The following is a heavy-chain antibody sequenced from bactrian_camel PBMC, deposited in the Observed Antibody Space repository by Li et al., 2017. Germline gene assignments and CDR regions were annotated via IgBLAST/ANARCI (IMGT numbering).Heavy chain of an antibody. J-gene: IGHJ4*01. V-gene: IGHV3S1*01. CDR1: GRTYNDHC. Sequence: HVQLVESGGDSVQAGGSLRLSRVASGRTYNDHCMAWFRQTPGKEREGVAAIDTGDGSTYYLNSVEGRFTISHDNAKNTLYLQMNSLKPEDTAMYYCAANFGPYCSGPYLARRANFLGQGTQVTVSS. CDR2: IDTGDGST. D-gene: IGHD2*01.